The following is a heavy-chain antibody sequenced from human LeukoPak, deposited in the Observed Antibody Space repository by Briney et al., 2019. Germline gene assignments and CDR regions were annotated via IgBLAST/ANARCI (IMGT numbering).Heavy chain of an antibody. Sequence: PGGSLRLSCAASGFTFSSYSMNWVRQAPGKGLEWVSYISSSSSTIYYADSVKGRFTISRDNAKNSLYLQMNSLRAEDTAVYYCARDKSPAARLIDYWGQGTLVTVSS. CDR1: GFTFSSYS. CDR2: ISSSSSTI. CDR3: ARDKSPAARLIDY. D-gene: IGHD6-6*01. V-gene: IGHV3-48*04. J-gene: IGHJ4*02.